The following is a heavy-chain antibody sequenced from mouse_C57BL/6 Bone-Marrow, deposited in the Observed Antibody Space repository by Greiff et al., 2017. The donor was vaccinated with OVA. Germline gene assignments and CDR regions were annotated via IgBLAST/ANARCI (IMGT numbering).Heavy chain of an antibody. CDR3: ARTSTVVAEYWYFDV. CDR2: INPNNGGT. CDR1: GYTFTDYY. D-gene: IGHD1-1*01. J-gene: IGHJ1*03. V-gene: IGHV1-26*01. Sequence: EVQLQQSGPELVKPGASVKISCKASGYTFTDYYMNWVKQSHGKSLEWVGDINPNNGGTSYNQKFKGKATLTVDKSSSTAYMELRSLTSEDSAVYYCARTSTVVAEYWYFDVWGTGTTVTVSS.